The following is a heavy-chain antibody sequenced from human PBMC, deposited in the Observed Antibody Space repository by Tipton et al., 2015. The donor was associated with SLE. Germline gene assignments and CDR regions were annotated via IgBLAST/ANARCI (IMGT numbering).Heavy chain of an antibody. Sequence: TLSLTCAVSGGSISSGGYSWSWIRQPPGKGLEWIGEINHSGSTNYNPSLKSRVTISVDTSKNQFSLKLSSVTAADTAVYYCASAASGGYFDYWGQGTLVTVSS. CDR3: ASAASGGYFDY. J-gene: IGHJ4*02. CDR2: INHSGST. V-gene: IGHV4-30-2*01. CDR1: GGSISSGGYS. D-gene: IGHD3-16*01.